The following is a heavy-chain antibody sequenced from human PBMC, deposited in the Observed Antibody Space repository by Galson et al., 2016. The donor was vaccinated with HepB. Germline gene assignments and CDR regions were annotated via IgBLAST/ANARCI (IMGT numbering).Heavy chain of an antibody. CDR2: IIPLYGTT. Sequence: SVKVSCKASGGTFSSYAMNWARQAPGQRLEWMGGIIPLYGTTNYAQKFQGRVTITADESTSTAYMELSSLRSEDTAVYYCARVRDGYNKYYHYGLDVWGQGTTVTVSS. V-gene: IGHV1-69*13. CDR1: GGTFSSYA. D-gene: IGHD5-24*01. CDR3: ARVRDGYNKYYHYGLDV. J-gene: IGHJ6*02.